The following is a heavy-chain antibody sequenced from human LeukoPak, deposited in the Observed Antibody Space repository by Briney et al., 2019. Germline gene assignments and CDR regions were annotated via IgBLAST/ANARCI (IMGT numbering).Heavy chain of an antibody. CDR3: AKDGYYDSSGLYYMDV. V-gene: IGHV3-21*01. Sequence: GGSLRLSCAASGFTFSSYSMNWVRQAPGKGLEWVSSISSSSSYIYYADSVKGRFTISRDNAKNTLYLQMNSLRAEDTAVYYCAKDGYYDSSGLYYMDVWGKGTTVTISS. D-gene: IGHD3-22*01. J-gene: IGHJ6*03. CDR1: GFTFSSYS. CDR2: ISSSSSYI.